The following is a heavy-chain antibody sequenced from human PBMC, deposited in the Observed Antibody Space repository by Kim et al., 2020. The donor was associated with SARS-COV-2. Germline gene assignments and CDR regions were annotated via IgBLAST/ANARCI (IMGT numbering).Heavy chain of an antibody. CDR1: GGSFSGYY. Sequence: SETLSLTCAVYGGSFSGYYWSWIRQPPGKGLEWIGEINHSGSTNYNPSLKSRVTISVDTSKNQFSLKLSSVTAADTAVYYCARGHATPRLRYLRWFDPWGQGTLVTVSS. D-gene: IGHD3-9*01. CDR2: INHSGST. V-gene: IGHV4-34*01. CDR3: ARGHATPRLRYLRWFDP. J-gene: IGHJ5*02.